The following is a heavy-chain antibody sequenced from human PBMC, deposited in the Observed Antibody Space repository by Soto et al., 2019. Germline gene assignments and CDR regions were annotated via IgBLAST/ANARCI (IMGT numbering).Heavy chain of an antibody. V-gene: IGHV3-30*03. J-gene: IGHJ4*02. Sequence: VQLVESGGGVVQPGRSLRLSCAASGFTFSDYAMHWVRQAPGKGLEWVAVVSHDGRNTHYADSVKGRFTISRDSSKNTVSLEMTSLRAEDTAVYYCWEGGRQWLVTSAFNYWGQGALVTVSS. D-gene: IGHD6-19*01. CDR3: WEGGRQWLVTSAFNY. CDR1: GFTFSDYA. CDR2: VSHDGRNT.